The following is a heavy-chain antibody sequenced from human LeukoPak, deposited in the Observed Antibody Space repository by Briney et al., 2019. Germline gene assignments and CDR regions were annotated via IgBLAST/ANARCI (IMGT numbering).Heavy chain of an antibody. J-gene: IGHJ5*02. CDR2: IKQDGSEK. D-gene: IGHD3-3*01. V-gene: IGHV3-7*01. CDR3: ARGRGLTIFGVVSWFDP. Sequence: GGSLRLSCAASGFTFRNYWMSWVRQAPGKGLEWVANIKQDGSEKYYVDSVKGRFTISRDNAKNSLYLQMNSPRAEDTAVYYCARGRGLTIFGVVSWFDPWGQGTLVTVSS. CDR1: GFTFRNYW.